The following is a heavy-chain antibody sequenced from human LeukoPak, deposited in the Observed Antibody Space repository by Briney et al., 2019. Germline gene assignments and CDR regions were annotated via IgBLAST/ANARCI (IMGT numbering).Heavy chain of an antibody. CDR2: IYTSGST. V-gene: IGHV4-4*09. Sequence: PSETLSLTCTVSGGSISSYYWSWIRQPPGKGLEWIGYIYTSGSTNYNPSLKSRVTISVDTSKNQFSLKLSSVTAADTAVYYCARGGLGATSSYYYYYYMDVWGKGTTVAVSS. D-gene: IGHD1-26*01. CDR3: ARGGLGATSSYYYYYYMDV. J-gene: IGHJ6*03. CDR1: GGSISSYY.